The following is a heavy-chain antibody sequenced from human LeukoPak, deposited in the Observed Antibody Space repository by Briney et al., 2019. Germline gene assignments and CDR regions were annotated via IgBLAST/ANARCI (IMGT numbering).Heavy chain of an antibody. CDR1: GYSISSGYY. J-gene: IGHJ4*02. Sequence: SETLSLTCAVSGYSISSGYYWGWIRQPPGKGLERIGSIYHRRSTYYNPTLTSRVTITVHTSKNKFYLKFSSVTAADTAVYYCARGDFWSGYYPPDYFDYWGQGTLVTVSS. D-gene: IGHD3-3*01. V-gene: IGHV4-38-2*01. CDR3: ARGDFWSGYYPPDYFDY. CDR2: IYHRRST.